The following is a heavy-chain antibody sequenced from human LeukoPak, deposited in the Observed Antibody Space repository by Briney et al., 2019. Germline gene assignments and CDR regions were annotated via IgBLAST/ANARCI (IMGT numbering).Heavy chain of an antibody. CDR2: IKFDGSEI. CDR1: EFTFSNYW. Sequence: PGGSLRLSCAASEFTFSNYWMSWVRQAPGKGLEWVANIKFDGSEIFYVDSVKGRFTISRDNAKNSLYLQMDSLRGEDTAVYYCARVLVEFRGASDYWGQGTLVTVSS. D-gene: IGHD1-26*01. V-gene: IGHV3-7*01. CDR3: ARVLVEFRGASDY. J-gene: IGHJ4*02.